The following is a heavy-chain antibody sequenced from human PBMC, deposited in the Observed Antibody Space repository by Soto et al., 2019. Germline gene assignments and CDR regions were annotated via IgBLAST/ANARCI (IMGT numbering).Heavy chain of an antibody. Sequence: QVQLVQSGAEVKKPGSSVKVSCKASGGTFSSYTISWVRQAPGQGLEWMGRIIPILGIANYAQKFQGRVTITADKSTSTAYMELSSLRSEDTAVYYCARDSTADCSSNSCYIDYWGQGTLVTVSS. V-gene: IGHV1-69*08. CDR1: GGTFSSYT. D-gene: IGHD2-2*01. CDR3: ARDSTADCSSNSCYIDY. CDR2: IIPILGIA. J-gene: IGHJ4*02.